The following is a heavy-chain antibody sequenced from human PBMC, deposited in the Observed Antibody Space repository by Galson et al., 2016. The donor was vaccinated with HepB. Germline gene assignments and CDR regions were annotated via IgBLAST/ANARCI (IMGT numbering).Heavy chain of an antibody. D-gene: IGHD2-21*02. V-gene: IGHV4-61*01. CDR2: IYFSGSP. J-gene: IGHJ2*01. CDR3: ARERVVTAEEYYGYFDV. Sequence: SETLSLTCTVSGGSVSSTSYYWSWIRQPPGKGLEWLGHIYFSGSPKYNPSLKSRVTMSVDTSKNQFSLTLNSVTATDTAIYYCARERVVTAEEYYGYFDVWGRGTLVTVSS. CDR1: GGSVSSTSYY.